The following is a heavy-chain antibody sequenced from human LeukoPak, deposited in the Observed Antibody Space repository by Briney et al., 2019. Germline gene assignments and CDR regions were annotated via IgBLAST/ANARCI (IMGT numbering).Heavy chain of an antibody. V-gene: IGHV4-38-2*01. D-gene: IGHD3-22*01. J-gene: IGHJ4*02. Sequence: SETLSLTCAVSGYSISSGYYWDWIRQPPGKGLEWIGNIYHSGSTYYNPSLKSRVTISVDTSKNQFSLKLSSVTAADTAVYYCERQYWDDNNFDYWGQGTLVTVSS. CDR2: IYHSGST. CDR1: GYSISSGYY. CDR3: ERQYWDDNNFDY.